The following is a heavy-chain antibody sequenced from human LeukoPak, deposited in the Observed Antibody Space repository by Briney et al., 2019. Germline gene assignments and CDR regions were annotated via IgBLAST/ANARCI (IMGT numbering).Heavy chain of an antibody. V-gene: IGHV3-11*01. CDR2: ISSSGSTI. D-gene: IGHD3-10*01. Sequence: PGGSLRLSCAASGFTFSDYYMSWIRQAPGKGLEWVSYISSSGSTIYHADSVKGRFTISRDNAKNSLYLQMNSLRAEDTAVYYCARGLWFGELYFDYWGQGTLVTVSS. CDR1: GFTFSDYY. CDR3: ARGLWFGELYFDY. J-gene: IGHJ4*02.